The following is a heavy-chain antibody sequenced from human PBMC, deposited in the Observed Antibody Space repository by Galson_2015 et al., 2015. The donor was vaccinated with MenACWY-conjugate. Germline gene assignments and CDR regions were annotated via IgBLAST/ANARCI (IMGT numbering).Heavy chain of an antibody. J-gene: IGHJ6*02. CDR2: INWNGITT. V-gene: IGHV3-20*04. CDR1: GFTFDDYG. Sequence: SLRLSCAASGFTFDDYGMSRVRHVPGKGLEWVSGINWNGITTSYADSVKGRFTISRDNAKKSLYVEMNSLKAEDTALYYCARDRGRRTNYYYYGMDVWGQGSLVTVSS. CDR3: ARDRGRRTNYYYYGMDV. D-gene: IGHD3-10*01.